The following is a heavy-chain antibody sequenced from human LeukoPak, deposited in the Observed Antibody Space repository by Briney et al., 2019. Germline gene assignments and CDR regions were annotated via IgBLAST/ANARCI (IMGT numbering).Heavy chain of an antibody. Sequence: SVTVSFKASGGTFSSYAISWVRQALGQGLEWMGRIIPILGIANYAQKFQGRVTITADKSTSTAYMELSSLRSEDTAVYYCARVLRGVGAIDYWGQGTLVTVSS. CDR1: GGTFSSYA. D-gene: IGHD1-26*01. CDR3: ARVLRGVGAIDY. J-gene: IGHJ4*02. CDR2: IIPILGIA. V-gene: IGHV1-69*04.